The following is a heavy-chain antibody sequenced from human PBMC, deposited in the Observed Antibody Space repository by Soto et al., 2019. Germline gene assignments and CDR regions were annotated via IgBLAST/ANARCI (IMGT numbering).Heavy chain of an antibody. CDR2: INPNSGGT. Sequence: ASVKVSCKASGYTFTGYYMHWVRQAPGQGLEWMGWINPNSGGTNYAQKFQGWVTMTRDTSISTAYMELSRLRSDDTAVYYCAREGVQLWLVRDYYYGMDVWGQGTTVTVSS. D-gene: IGHD5-18*01. J-gene: IGHJ6*02. V-gene: IGHV1-2*04. CDR3: AREGVQLWLVRDYYYGMDV. CDR1: GYTFTGYY.